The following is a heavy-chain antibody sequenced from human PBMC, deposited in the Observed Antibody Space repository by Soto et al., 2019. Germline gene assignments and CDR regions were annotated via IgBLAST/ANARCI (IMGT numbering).Heavy chain of an antibody. V-gene: IGHV3-23*01. CDR3: AKVHLLSYYDFWSGKIDY. CDR2: ISGSGGST. Sequence: PGGSLRLSCAASGFTFSSYAMSWVRQAPGKGLEWVSAISGSGGSTYYADSVKGRFTISRDNSKNTLYLQMNSLRAEDTAVYYCAKVHLLSYYDFWSGKIDYWGQGTLVTVSS. J-gene: IGHJ4*02. D-gene: IGHD3-3*01. CDR1: GFTFSSYA.